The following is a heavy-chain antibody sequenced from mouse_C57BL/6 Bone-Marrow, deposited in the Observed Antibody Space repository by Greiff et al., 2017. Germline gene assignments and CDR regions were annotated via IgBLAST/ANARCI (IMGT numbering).Heavy chain of an antibody. CDR1: GYAFSSSW. D-gene: IGHD1-1*01. CDR3: ARGVLLTRTGFDY. Sequence: QVQLQQSGPELVKPGASVKISCKASGYAFSSSWMNWVKQRPGKGLEWIGRIYPGDGDTNYNGKFKGKATLTADKASRTAYMQLSSLTSEDSAVYFCARGVLLTRTGFDYWGQGTTLTVSS. V-gene: IGHV1-82*01. J-gene: IGHJ2*01. CDR2: IYPGDGDT.